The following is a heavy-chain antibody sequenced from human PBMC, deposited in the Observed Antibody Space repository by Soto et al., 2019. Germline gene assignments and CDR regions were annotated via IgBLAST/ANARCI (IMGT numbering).Heavy chain of an antibody. CDR3: ARVARSMIVVDYYFDY. J-gene: IGHJ4*02. Sequence: SVKVSCKASGGTFSSYAISWVRQAPGQGLEWMGGIIPIFDTANYAQKFQGRVTITADKSTSTAYMELSSLRSEDTAVYYCARVARSMIVVDYYFDYWGQGTLVTVSS. CDR1: GGTFSSYA. V-gene: IGHV1-69*06. CDR2: IIPIFDTA. D-gene: IGHD3-22*01.